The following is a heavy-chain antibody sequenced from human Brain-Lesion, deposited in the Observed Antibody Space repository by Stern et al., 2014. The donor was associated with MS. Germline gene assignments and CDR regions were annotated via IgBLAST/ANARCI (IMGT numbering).Heavy chain of an antibody. D-gene: IGHD3-10*01. CDR2: VNNDGRRT. J-gene: IGHJ5*01. CDR1: GFTFSNYW. V-gene: IGHV3-74*02. CDR3: ARGERWFDS. Sequence: EMPLVESGGGLVQPGGSLRLSCAASGFTFSNYWMHWVRQAPGKGLVWVSRVNNDGRRTSYADSVKGAFTMSRDNAKNTLYLQMNSLRVEDTAIYYCARGERWFDSWGQGTLVTVSS.